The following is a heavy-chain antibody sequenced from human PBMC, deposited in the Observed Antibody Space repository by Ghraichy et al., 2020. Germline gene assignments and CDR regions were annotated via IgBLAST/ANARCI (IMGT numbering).Heavy chain of an antibody. J-gene: IGHJ6*02. CDR2: IFSNDEK. CDR1: GFSLSNARMG. CDR3: ARMSSSSWSPNHYYYYYGMDV. V-gene: IGHV2-26*01. Sequence: SGPTLVKPTETLTLTCTVSGFSLSNARMGVSWIRQPPGKALEWLAHIFSNDEKSYSISLKSRLTISKDTSKSQVVLTMTNMDPVDTATYYCARMSSSSWSPNHYYYYYGMDVWGQGTTVTVSS. D-gene: IGHD6-13*01.